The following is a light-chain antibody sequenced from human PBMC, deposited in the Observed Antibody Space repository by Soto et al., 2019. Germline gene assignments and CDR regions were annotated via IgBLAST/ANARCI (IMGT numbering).Light chain of an antibody. CDR1: SSNIGSNT. V-gene: IGLV1-44*01. J-gene: IGLJ2*01. CDR3: QVWDTTNPVI. CDR2: TAG. Sequence: QSVLTQPLSASASPGQRVTISCSGGSSNIGSNTVAWYQHLPGTAPPRLIFTAGQRPSGVPGRFSGSKSGNTATLTTSRVEAGDEADYYCQVWDTTNPVIFGGGTKVTVL.